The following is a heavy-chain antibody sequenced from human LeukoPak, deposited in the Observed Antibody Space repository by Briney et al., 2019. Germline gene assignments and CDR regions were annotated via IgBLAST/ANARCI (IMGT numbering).Heavy chain of an antibody. CDR2: IDWDDDK. J-gene: IGHJ4*02. V-gene: IGHV2-70*11. CDR3: ARCIAATGTVDY. D-gene: IGHD6-13*01. CDR1: GFSLSTNGMS. Sequence: SGPALVKPTQTLTLTCTFSGFSLSTNGMSVTWVRQPPGKALEWLARIDWDDDKYYSASLKTRLTISKDTSRNQVVLTMTNMDPVDTATYYCARCIAATGTVDYWGQGALVTVSS.